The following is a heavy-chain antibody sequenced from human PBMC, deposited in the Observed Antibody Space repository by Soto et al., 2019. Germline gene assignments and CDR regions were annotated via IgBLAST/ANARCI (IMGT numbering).Heavy chain of an antibody. CDR2: ISSSSSTI. V-gene: IGHV3-48*04. J-gene: IGHJ6*02. D-gene: IGHD2-2*01. Sequence: GGSLRLSCAASGFTFSSYSMNWVRQAPGKGLEWVSYISSSSSTIYYADSVKGRFTISRDNAKNSLYLQMNSLRAEDTAVYYCARDPLYCSSTSCYDYYYYGMDVLGQGTTVTVSS. CDR3: ARDPLYCSSTSCYDYYYYGMDV. CDR1: GFTFSSYS.